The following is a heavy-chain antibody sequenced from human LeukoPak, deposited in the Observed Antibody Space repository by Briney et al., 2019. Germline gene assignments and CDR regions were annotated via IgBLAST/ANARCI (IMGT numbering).Heavy chain of an antibody. J-gene: IGHJ3*02. D-gene: IGHD3-22*01. CDR3: AKEIFPDYYDSSGSLDAFDI. CDR1: AFNFNIYG. CDR2: ISGSVGST. Sequence: GETLTLSCAASAFNFNIYGMNWVSQAPGKGREWVSAISGSVGSTYYADSVKGRFTISRDNSKNTLYLQMNSLRAEDTAVYYCAKEIFPDYYDSSGSLDAFDIWGQGTMVTVSS. V-gene: IGHV3-23*01.